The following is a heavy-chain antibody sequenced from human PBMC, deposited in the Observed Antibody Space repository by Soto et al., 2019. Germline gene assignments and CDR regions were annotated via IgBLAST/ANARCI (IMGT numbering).Heavy chain of an antibody. Sequence: SVKVSCKASGYTLTSSAMHWVRQARGQRLEWIGWIVVGSGNTNYAQTFQERVTITRDMSTSTAYMELSSLRSEDSAVYYCAVTYLYSSSTFDMWGQGTMVTVS. V-gene: IGHV1-58*02. CDR3: AVTYLYSSSTFDM. D-gene: IGHD6-6*01. CDR1: GYTLTSSA. CDR2: IVVGSGNT. J-gene: IGHJ3*02.